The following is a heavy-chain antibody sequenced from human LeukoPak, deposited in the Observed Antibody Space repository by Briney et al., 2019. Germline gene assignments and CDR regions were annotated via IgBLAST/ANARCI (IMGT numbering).Heavy chain of an antibody. V-gene: IGHV5-51*01. CDR1: GYSFTNYW. D-gene: IGHD2-2*02. Sequence: GESLKISCKGSGYSFTNYWIAWVRQMPGKRLEWMGSIYPSDSDTRYSPSFQGQVTISADRSISTAYLQWSSLKASDIAMYYCARLYCSSASCYTGSSYYFDYWGQGTLVTVSS. CDR2: IYPSDSDT. J-gene: IGHJ4*02. CDR3: ARLYCSSASCYTGSSYYFDY.